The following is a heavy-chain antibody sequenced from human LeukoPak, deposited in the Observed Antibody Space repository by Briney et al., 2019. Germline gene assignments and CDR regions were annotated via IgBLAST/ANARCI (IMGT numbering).Heavy chain of an antibody. V-gene: IGHV1-2*02. CDR1: GYTFTGYY. Sequence: ASVKVSCKASGYTFTGYYMHWVRQAPGQGLEWMGWINPNSGGTNYAQKFQGRATMTRDTSISTAYMELSRLRSDDTAVYYCARDPGYSSSWYEENYFDYWGQGTLVTVSS. CDR2: INPNSGGT. D-gene: IGHD6-13*01. CDR3: ARDPGYSSSWYEENYFDY. J-gene: IGHJ4*02.